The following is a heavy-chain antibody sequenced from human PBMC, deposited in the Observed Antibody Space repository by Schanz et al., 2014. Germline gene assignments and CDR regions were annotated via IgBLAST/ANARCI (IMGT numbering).Heavy chain of an antibody. CDR3: ARGTPFLCDY. CDR2: ISPSSSYI. CDR1: GFTFSSYN. J-gene: IGHJ4*02. D-gene: IGHD3-16*01. Sequence: LVESGGGVVQPGRSLRLSCAASGFTFSSYNINWVRQAPGKGLEYISSISPSSSYIYYADSVKGRFTISRDSARNSLYLQMSTLRAEDTAVYYCARGTPFLCDYWGQGTLVTVSS. V-gene: IGHV3-21*02.